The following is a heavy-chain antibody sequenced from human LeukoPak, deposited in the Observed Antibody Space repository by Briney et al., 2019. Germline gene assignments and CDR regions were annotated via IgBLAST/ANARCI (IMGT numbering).Heavy chain of an antibody. Sequence: ASVKVSCKASGGTFSSYAISWVRQAPGQGLEWMGGIIPIFGTANYAQKFQGRVTITADESTSTAYMELSSLRSEDTAVYYCASPHVNLGYCSGGSCSNAYYFDYWGQGTLVTVSS. CDR3: ASPHVNLGYCSGGSCSNAYYFDY. CDR2: IIPIFGTA. V-gene: IGHV1-69*01. D-gene: IGHD2-15*01. CDR1: GGTFSSYA. J-gene: IGHJ4*02.